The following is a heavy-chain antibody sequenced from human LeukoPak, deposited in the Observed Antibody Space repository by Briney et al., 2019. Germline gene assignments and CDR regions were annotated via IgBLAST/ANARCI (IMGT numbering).Heavy chain of an antibody. J-gene: IGHJ4*02. V-gene: IGHV3-7*01. Sequence: PGGSLRLSCAASGFRLNTYWMSWVRQAPGKGLEWVANIKQDGNEKYYADSVKGRFTISRDNGKNSLYLQMNSLRAEDTAVYYCARVPIHPYCGGDCSPTWGQGTLVTVSS. CDR2: IKQDGNEK. CDR3: ARVPIHPYCGGDCSPT. D-gene: IGHD2-21*02. CDR1: GFRLNTYW.